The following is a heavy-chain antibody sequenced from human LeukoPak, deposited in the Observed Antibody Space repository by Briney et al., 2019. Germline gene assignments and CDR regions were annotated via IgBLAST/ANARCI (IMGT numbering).Heavy chain of an antibody. CDR3: ARDRWGYYGSGSYYNPPYCYYGMDV. D-gene: IGHD3-10*01. CDR2: IIPILGIA. Sequence: TVNVSCKASGGTFSSYAISWVRQPPGQGREWMGRIIPILGIANHAQKFRGRVTITADKSTSTAYMELRSVRSEDTDVYYCARDRWGYYGSGSYYNPPYCYYGMDVWGQGTTVTVSS. J-gene: IGHJ6*02. V-gene: IGHV1-69*04. CDR1: GGTFSSYA.